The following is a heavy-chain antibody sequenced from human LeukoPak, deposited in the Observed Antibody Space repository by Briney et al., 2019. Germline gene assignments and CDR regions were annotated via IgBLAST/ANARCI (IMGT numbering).Heavy chain of an antibody. CDR3: AREESLITMVRGVPGY. V-gene: IGHV1-18*01. Sequence: SVKVSCKASGYTFTSYGISWVRQAPGQGLEWMGWISAYNGNTNYAQKLQGRVTMTTDTSTSTAYMELRSLRSDDTAVYYCAREESLITMVRGVPGYWGQGTLVTVSS. CDR1: GYTFTSYG. J-gene: IGHJ4*02. D-gene: IGHD3-10*01. CDR2: ISAYNGNT.